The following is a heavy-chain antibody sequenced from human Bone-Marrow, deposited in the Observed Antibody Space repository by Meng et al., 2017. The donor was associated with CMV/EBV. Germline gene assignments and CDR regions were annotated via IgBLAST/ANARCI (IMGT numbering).Heavy chain of an antibody. CDR2: IGFDGSNT. V-gene: IGHV3-33*06. J-gene: IGHJ5*02. Sequence: GGSLRLSCAASGFTLSVYGMHWVRQAPGKGLEWVAVIGFDGSNTYYVDSVKGRFTISRDNSKNTLYLQMDSLRVEDTALYYCAKKYDTGWPPAGFDPWGQGTLVTVSS. D-gene: IGHD2-2*01. CDR1: GFTLSVYG. CDR3: AKKYDTGWPPAGFDP.